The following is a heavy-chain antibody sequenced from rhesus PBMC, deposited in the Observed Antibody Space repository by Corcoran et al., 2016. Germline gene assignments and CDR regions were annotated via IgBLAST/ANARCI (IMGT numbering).Heavy chain of an antibody. V-gene: IGHV3S42*01. CDR1: GFPCSRYW. CDR3: AKADS. Sequence: EVQLVASGGGLAKPGGSLRLSGAAPGFPCSRYWMIWVRQTPGQGLEWISSINGGGGTTYYADSVKGRFTISRDNSKNTLSLQMNSLRAEDTAVYYCAKADSWGQGVVVTVSS. CDR2: INGGGGTT. J-gene: IGHJ6*01.